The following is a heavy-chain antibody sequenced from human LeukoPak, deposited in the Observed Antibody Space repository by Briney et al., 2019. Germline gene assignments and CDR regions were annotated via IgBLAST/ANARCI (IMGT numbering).Heavy chain of an antibody. CDR1: GYTFTGYY. J-gene: IGHJ4*02. CDR2: INPSSGGT. CDR3: ATRYSSSWYEFDY. V-gene: IGHV1-2*02. D-gene: IGHD6-13*01. Sequence: ASVKVSCKASGYTFTGYYMHWVRQAPGQGLEWMGWINPSSGGTNYAQKFQGRVTMTRDTSISTAYMELSRLRSDDTAVYYCATRYSSSWYEFDYWGQGTLVTVSS.